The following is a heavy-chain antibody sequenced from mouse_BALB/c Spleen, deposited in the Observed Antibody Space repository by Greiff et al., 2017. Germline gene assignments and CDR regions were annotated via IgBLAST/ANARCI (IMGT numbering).Heavy chain of an antibody. CDR2: ISYDGSN. J-gene: IGHJ1*01. V-gene: IGHV3-6*02. Sequence: ESGPGLVKPSQSLSLTCSVTGYSITSGYYWNWIRQFPGNILEWMGYISYDGSNNYNPSLKNRISITRDTSKNQVFLKLNSVTTEDTATYYCARYGSSYVDWYFDVWGAGTTVTVSS. CDR3: ARYGSSYVDWYFDV. CDR1: GYSITSGYY. D-gene: IGHD1-1*01.